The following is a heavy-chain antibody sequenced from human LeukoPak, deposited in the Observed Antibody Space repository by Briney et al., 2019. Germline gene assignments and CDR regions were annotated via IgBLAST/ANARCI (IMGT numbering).Heavy chain of an antibody. CDR1: GYTFTSYD. J-gene: IGHJ4*02. CDR2: MNPNSGNT. Sequence: ASVKVSCKASGYTFTSYDINWVRQATGQGLEWMGWMNPNSGNTGYAQKFQGRVTMTTDTSTSTAYMELRSLRSDDTAVYYCARYYDSSGYGDYWGQGTLVTVSS. D-gene: IGHD3-22*01. V-gene: IGHV1-8*02. CDR3: ARYYDSSGYGDY.